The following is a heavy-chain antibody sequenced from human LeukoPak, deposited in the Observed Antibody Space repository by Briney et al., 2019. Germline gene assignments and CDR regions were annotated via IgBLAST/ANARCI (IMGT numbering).Heavy chain of an antibody. V-gene: IGHV3-21*01. CDR2: ISSSSSYI. Sequence: GGSLRLSCAASGFTFSSYSMNWVRQAPGKGLEWVSSISSSSSYIYYADSVKGRFTISRDNAKNSLYLQMNSLRAEDTAVYYRASFEVVILFSAFDIWGQGTMVTVSS. J-gene: IGHJ3*02. CDR3: ASFEVVILFSAFDI. CDR1: GFTFSSYS. D-gene: IGHD3-3*01.